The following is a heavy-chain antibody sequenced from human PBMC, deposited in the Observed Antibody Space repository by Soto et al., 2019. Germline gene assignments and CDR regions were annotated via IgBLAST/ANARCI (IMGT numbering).Heavy chain of an antibody. V-gene: IGHV4-4*07. J-gene: IGHJ6*02. D-gene: IGHD3-10*01. CDR1: GGSISSYY. CDR2: IYTSGST. Sequence: SETLSLTCTVSGGSISSYYWSWIRQPAGKGLEWIGRIYTSGSTNYNPSLKSRVTMSVDTSKNQFSLKLSSVTAADTAVYYCAREEGSGSSYYYYYGMDVWGQGTPVTVSS. CDR3: AREEGSGSSYYYYYGMDV.